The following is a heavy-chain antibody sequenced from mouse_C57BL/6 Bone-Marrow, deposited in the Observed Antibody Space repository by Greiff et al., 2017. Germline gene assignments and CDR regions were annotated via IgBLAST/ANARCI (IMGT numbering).Heavy chain of an antibody. Sequence: QVQLKESGPGLVQPSQSLSITCTVSGFSLTSYGVHWVRQSPGKGLEWLGVIWSGGSTDYNAAFISRLSISKDNSKSQVFFKMNSLQADDTAIYYCARNFHYYGSRLSMDYWGQGTSVTVSS. CDR1: GFSLTSYG. V-gene: IGHV2-2*01. J-gene: IGHJ4*01. CDR2: IWSGGST. CDR3: ARNFHYYGSRLSMDY. D-gene: IGHD1-1*01.